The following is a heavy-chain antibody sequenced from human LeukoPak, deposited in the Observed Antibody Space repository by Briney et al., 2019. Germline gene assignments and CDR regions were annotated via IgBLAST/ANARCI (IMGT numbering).Heavy chain of an antibody. D-gene: IGHD2-21*01. J-gene: IGHJ4*02. Sequence: PSETLSLTCTVSGGSISSYYWSWIRQPPGKGLEWIGYIYYSGSTNYNPSLKSRVTISVDTSKNQFSLKLSSVTAADTALYYCARQGGGEDYWGQGTLVTVSS. V-gene: IGHV4-59*08. CDR3: ARQGGGEDY. CDR2: IYYSGST. CDR1: GGSISSYY.